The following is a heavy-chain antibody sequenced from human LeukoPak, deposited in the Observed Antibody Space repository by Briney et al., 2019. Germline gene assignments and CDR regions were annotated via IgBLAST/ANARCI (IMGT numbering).Heavy chain of an antibody. D-gene: IGHD2-8*01. CDR3: ARVLHAPYLIDS. V-gene: IGHV4-38-2*02. Sequence: KPSETLSLTCTVSDSSITSTYYWAWFRQPPGNGLEWIATVFRLQTVRTFNNPSLGSRVTMSLDPSHNQFSLNLTSVTAADTALYFCARVLHAPYLIDSWGQGTLVTVSS. CDR2: VFRLQTVRT. J-gene: IGHJ4*02. CDR1: DSSITSTYY.